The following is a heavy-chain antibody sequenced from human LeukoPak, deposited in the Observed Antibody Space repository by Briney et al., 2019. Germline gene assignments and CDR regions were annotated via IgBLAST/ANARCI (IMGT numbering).Heavy chain of an antibody. CDR2: ISSSSSYI. D-gene: IGHD6-13*01. Sequence: GGSLRLSCAAPGFTFSSYSMNWVRQAPGKGLEWVSSISSSSSYIYYADSVKGRFTISRDNAKNSLYLQMNSLRAEDTAVYYCARGPYSSSWYVRVYYYYMDVWGKGTTVTVSS. CDR3: ARGPYSSSWYVRVYYYYMDV. J-gene: IGHJ6*03. V-gene: IGHV3-21*01. CDR1: GFTFSSYS.